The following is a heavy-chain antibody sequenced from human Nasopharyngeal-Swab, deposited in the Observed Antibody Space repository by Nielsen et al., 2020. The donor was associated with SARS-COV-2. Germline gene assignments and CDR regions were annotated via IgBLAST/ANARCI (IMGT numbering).Heavy chain of an antibody. J-gene: IGHJ3*01. V-gene: IGHV3-23*01. CDR3: AKDRIVEAGAGAFDL. CDR1: GFTFSSYA. Sequence: GESLKISCAASGFTFSSYAMSWVRQAPGKGLEWVSAIRGSGGHTYYADSVKGRFTISRDNSKNTLYLQMNGLRAEDTAVYYCAKDRIVEAGAGAFDLWGQGTMVTVSS. D-gene: IGHD2/OR15-2a*01. CDR2: IRGSGGHT.